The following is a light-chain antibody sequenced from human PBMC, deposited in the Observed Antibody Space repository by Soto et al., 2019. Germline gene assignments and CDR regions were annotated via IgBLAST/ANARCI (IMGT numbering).Light chain of an antibody. CDR2: DVT. V-gene: IGLV2-11*01. Sequence: QSVLTQPRSVSGSPGQSVTISCTGTNSDVGTFYFVSWYQQYPDKGPKLIIYDVTERPSVVPDRFSGSKSGNTASLTISGLQAEDEADYYCCSYAGSYTYVFGSGTKVTVL. J-gene: IGLJ1*01. CDR3: CSYAGSYTYV. CDR1: NSDVGTFYF.